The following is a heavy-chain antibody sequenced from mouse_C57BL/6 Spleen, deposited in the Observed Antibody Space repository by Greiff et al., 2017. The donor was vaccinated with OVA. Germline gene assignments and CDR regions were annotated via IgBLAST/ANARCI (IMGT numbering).Heavy chain of an antibody. CDR1: GYTFTVHT. J-gene: IGHJ4*01. Sequence: VQLQQSDAELVKPGASVKISCKVSGYTFTVHTIHWMKQRPEQGLEWIGYIYPRDGSTYSIEKFKGKATLTADKSSTTAYMQLSSLTSEDSAVYFCARANYYSMDYWGQGTSVTVSS. CDR3: ARANYYSMDY. CDR2: IYPRDGST. V-gene: IGHV1-78*01.